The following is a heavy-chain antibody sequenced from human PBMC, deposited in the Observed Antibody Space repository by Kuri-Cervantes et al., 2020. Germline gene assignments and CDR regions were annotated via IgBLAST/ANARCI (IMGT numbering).Heavy chain of an antibody. J-gene: IGHJ4*02. V-gene: IGHV1-8*01. CDR3: ARMSITHYDY. CDR2: MNPESGDT. D-gene: IGHD5-24*01. Sequence: ASVKVSCKASGCTFTSYDINCVRQATGQGLEWMGWMNPESGDTAYAQKFPGRVTMTRNTSINTPYMELSSLRSDDTAVYYCARMSITHYDYWGQGTLVTVSS. CDR1: GCTFTSYD.